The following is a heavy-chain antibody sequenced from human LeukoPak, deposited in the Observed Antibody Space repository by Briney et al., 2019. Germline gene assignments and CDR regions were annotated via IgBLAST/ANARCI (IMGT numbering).Heavy chain of an antibody. CDR2: INHSGNT. J-gene: IGHJ6*03. CDR1: GGSFSGYY. V-gene: IGHV4-34*01. Sequence: SETLSLTCAVYGGSFSGYYWNWIRQPPGKGLEWIGGINHSGNTNYNPSLKSRVTISVDTSKNQFSLKLSSVTAADTAVYYCARTTEAHSWRTRYYDYYMDVWGKGTTVTVSS. D-gene: IGHD6-13*01. CDR3: ARTTEAHSWRTRYYDYYMDV.